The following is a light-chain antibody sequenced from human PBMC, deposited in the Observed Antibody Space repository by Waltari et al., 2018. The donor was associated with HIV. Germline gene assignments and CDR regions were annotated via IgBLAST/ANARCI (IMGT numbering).Light chain of an antibody. CDR1: SSDVGGYNL. J-gene: IGLJ2*01. CDR3: CAYAGSTTYVI. V-gene: IGLV2-23*02. CDR2: EVS. Sequence: QSALPQPASVSGSPGPSITIPCTGTSSDVGGYNLVSWYQQHPGKAPKLMIYEVSKRPSGVSNRFSGSKSGNTASLTISGLQAEDEADYYCCAYAGSTTYVIFGGGTKLTVL.